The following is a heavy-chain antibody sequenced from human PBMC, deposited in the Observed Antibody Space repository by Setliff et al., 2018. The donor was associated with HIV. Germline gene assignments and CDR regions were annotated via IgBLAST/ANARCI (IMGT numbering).Heavy chain of an antibody. V-gene: IGHV1-8*02. Sequence: ASVMVSCKASGYTFTNYDINWVRQATGQGLEWMGRMNPNSGNTEYAQQFQGRVTMTRNTSISTAYMELSSLRSVDTAIYYCARGHSGNDYWGQGTLVTVSS. J-gene: IGHJ4*02. CDR3: ARGHSGNDY. CDR1: GYTFTNYD. D-gene: IGHD1-1*01. CDR2: MNPNSGNT.